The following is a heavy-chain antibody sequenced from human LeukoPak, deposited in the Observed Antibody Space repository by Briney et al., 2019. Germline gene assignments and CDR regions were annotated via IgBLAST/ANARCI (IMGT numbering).Heavy chain of an antibody. CDR2: IYYSGST. J-gene: IGHJ4*02. D-gene: IGHD3-3*01. V-gene: IGHV4-39*07. CDR3: AREVEYYFDY. CDR1: GDSISSSSSY. Sequence: SETLSLTCTVSGDSISSSSSYWDWIRQPPGEGLEWIGSIYYSGSTNYNPSLKSRVTMSVDTSKNQFSPKLSSVTAADTAVYYCAREVEYYFDYWGQGTLVTVSS.